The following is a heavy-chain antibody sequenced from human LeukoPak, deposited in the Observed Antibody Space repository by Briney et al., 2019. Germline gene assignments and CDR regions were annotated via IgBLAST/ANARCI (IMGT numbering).Heavy chain of an antibody. CDR2: INPNSGGT. Sequence: ASVKVSCKASGYTFTGYYMHWVRQAPGQGLEWTGWINPNSGGTNYAQKFQGRVTMTRDTSISTAYMELSRLRSDDTAVYYCARVGATNDAFDIWGQGTMVTVSS. D-gene: IGHD1-26*01. J-gene: IGHJ3*02. CDR1: GYTFTGYY. CDR3: ARVGATNDAFDI. V-gene: IGHV1-2*02.